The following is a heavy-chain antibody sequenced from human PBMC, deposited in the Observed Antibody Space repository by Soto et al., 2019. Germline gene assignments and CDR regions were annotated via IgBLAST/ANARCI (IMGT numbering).Heavy chain of an antibody. D-gene: IGHD1-7*01. CDR1: GFTFSSYA. J-gene: IGHJ5*02. V-gene: IGHV3-23*01. Sequence: GGSLRLSCAASGFTFSSYAMSWVRQAPGKGLEWVSAISGSGGSTYYADSVKGRFTISRDNSKNTLYLQMNSLRAEDTAVYYCAKDLLKAGTKGGPRTPSNWFDPWGQGTLVTVSS. CDR3: AKDLLKAGTKGGPRTPSNWFDP. CDR2: ISGSGGST.